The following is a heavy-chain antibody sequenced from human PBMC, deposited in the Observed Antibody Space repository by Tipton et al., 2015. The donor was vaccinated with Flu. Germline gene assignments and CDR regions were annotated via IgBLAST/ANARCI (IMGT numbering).Heavy chain of an antibody. CDR2: FHNTGSIYNAKT. Sequence: LSLTCSVSGGSISRTPAFWGWVRQPPGKRPEWIAAFHNTGSIYNAKTYFDSSLNSRVTISTDASKNQFSLTLTSVTAADTAVYYCARVHFLYEILTGPYTGGAFDMWGHGTLVTVSS. V-gene: IGHV4-39*07. D-gene: IGHD3-9*01. J-gene: IGHJ3*02. CDR3: ARVHFLYEILTGPYTGGAFDM. CDR1: GGSISRTPAF.